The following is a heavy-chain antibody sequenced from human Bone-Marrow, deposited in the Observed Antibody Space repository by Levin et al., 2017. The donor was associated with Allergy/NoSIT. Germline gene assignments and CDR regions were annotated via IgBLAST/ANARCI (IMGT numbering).Heavy chain of an antibody. D-gene: IGHD3-9*01. J-gene: IGHJ3*02. CDR2: INSDGTTT. Sequence: PGGSLRLSCAVSGFTFSAYWMHWVRQAPGKGLVWVSRINSDGTTTTYADSVKGRFTVSRDNAKNTLFLQMKSLRAEDTAVYYCARDRSGDILTSDALDIWGQGTMVTVSS. V-gene: IGHV3-74*01. CDR3: ARDRSGDILTSDALDI. CDR1: GFTFSAYW.